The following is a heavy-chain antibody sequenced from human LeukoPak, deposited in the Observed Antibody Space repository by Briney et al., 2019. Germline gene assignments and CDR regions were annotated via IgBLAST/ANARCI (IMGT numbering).Heavy chain of an antibody. CDR3: ARDGGSGYYYGATALTYFDY. CDR1: GFTFRTYG. D-gene: IGHD3-22*01. CDR2: IRNDGSKE. J-gene: IGHJ4*02. V-gene: IGHV3-30*02. Sequence: GGSLRLSCAASGFTFRTYGIHWVRQAPGKGLEWVAFIRNDGSKEYFADSVKGRFTISRDNSKNTLYLQMNSLRAEDTAVYYCARDGGSGYYYGATALTYFDYWGQGTLVTVSS.